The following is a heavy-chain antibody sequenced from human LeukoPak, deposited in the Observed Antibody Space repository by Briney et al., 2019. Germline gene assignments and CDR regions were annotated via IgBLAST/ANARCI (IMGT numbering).Heavy chain of an antibody. CDR2: LYHSGST. CDR1: GGSISTPGYY. Sequence: SETLSLTCTVSGGSISTPGYYLGWIHQPPGKGLEWIGSLYHSGSTYYKPSLKSRATISVDKSKTQCTLKLRSVTAADTAVYYCARHALATVTDPSFDYWGQGTLVTVSS. J-gene: IGHJ4*02. D-gene: IGHD2-21*02. V-gene: IGHV4-39*01. CDR3: ARHALATVTDPSFDY.